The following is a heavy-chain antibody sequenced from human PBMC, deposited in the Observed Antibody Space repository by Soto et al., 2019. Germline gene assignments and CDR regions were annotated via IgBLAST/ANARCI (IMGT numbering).Heavy chain of an antibody. D-gene: IGHD3-10*01. CDR1: GFTSSTYW. Sequence: GSLRLSCAASGFTSSTYWMQWVRQVPGEGLMWVSSISENGGITAYADSVKGRFTISRDNAKNTLYLQMNGLRVEDTAIYYCAREYYSSGTHWGQGTLVTVSS. V-gene: IGHV3-74*01. J-gene: IGHJ1*01. CDR2: ISENGGIT. CDR3: AREYYSSGTH.